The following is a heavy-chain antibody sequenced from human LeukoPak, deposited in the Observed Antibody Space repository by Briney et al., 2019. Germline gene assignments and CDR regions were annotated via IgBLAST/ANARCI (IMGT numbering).Heavy chain of an antibody. CDR3: ARTTAVWGNAFDI. CDR2: IYYSGST. CDR1: GGSISSYY. Sequence: SETLSLTCSVSGGSISSYYWSWIRQPPGKGLEWIGYIYYSGSTNYNPSLKSRVTISVDTSKNQFSLKLSSVTAADTAVYYCARTTAVWGNAFDIWGQGTMVTVSS. J-gene: IGHJ3*02. V-gene: IGHV4-59*01. D-gene: IGHD2-2*01.